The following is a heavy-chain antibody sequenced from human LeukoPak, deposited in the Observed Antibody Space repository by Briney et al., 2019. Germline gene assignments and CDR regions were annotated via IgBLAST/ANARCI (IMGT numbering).Heavy chain of an antibody. Sequence: ASVKVSFKASGGTFSSLAINWVRQAPGQGLEWMGRIIPIFGTANYAQKFQGRVTITADESTSTAYMELSSLTSEDTAVYYCARDRSVGGSDYWGQGTLVTVSS. CDR2: IIPIFGTA. CDR1: GGTFSSLA. CDR3: ARDRSVGGSDY. V-gene: IGHV1-69*15. J-gene: IGHJ4*02. D-gene: IGHD2-15*01.